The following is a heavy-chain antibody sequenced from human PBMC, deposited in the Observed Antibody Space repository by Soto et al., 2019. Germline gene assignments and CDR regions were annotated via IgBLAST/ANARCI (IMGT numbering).Heavy chain of an antibody. CDR3: ARDRGYYYYGMDV. V-gene: IGHV3-33*01. J-gene: IGHJ6*02. CDR1: GFTFSSYG. CDR2: IWYDGSYN. Sequence: GGSLRLSCAASGFTFSSYGMHWVRQAPDKGLEWVAVIWYDGSYNSYADSVKGRFTISRDNSKNTLYLHMSSLRAEDTAVYYCARDRGYYYYGMDVWGQGTTVTVSS.